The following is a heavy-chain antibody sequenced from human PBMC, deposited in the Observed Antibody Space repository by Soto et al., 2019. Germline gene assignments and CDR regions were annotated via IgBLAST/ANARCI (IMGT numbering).Heavy chain of an antibody. Sequence: KASETLSLTCTVSGSSISSYFWSWIRQSPGEGLESIGYIFYSGTTNYSPSLKTRVTMSLGTAKNQFSLNLTAVAAADTAVYYCAGGRGGTYDAFDIWGQGTMVTVSS. V-gene: IGHV4-59*01. CDR1: GSSISSYF. CDR2: IFYSGTT. D-gene: IGHD1-26*01. J-gene: IGHJ3*02. CDR3: AGGRGGTYDAFDI.